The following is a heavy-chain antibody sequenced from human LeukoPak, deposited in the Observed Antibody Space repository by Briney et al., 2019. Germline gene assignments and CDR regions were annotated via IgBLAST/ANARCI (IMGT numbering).Heavy chain of an antibody. Sequence: ASVKVSCKASGYTFTGYYMHWVRQAPGQGLEWMGIINPSGGSTSYAQKFQGRVTMTRDMSTSTVYMELSSLRSEDTAVYYCARLGEMATIDDYWGQGTLVTVSS. CDR2: INPSGGST. CDR3: ARLGEMATIDDY. J-gene: IGHJ4*02. V-gene: IGHV1-46*01. D-gene: IGHD5-24*01. CDR1: GYTFTGYY.